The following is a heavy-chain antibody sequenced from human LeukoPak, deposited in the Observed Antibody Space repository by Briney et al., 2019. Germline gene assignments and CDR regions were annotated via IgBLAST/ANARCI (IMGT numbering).Heavy chain of an antibody. V-gene: IGHV5-51*01. D-gene: IGHD2-2*01. CDR1: GYSFTSYW. CDR2: IYPGDSDT. CDR3: ARCSSTSCYDSDFDY. J-gene: IGHJ4*02. Sequence: GESLKITCKGSGYSFTSYWIGWVRQMPGKGLEWMGIIYPGDSDTRYSPSFQGQVTISADKSISTAYLQWSSLKASDTAMYYCARCSSTSCYDSDFDYWGQGTLVTVSS.